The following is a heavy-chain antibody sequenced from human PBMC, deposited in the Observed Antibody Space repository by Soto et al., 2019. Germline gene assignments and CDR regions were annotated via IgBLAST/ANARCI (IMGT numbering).Heavy chain of an antibody. J-gene: IGHJ1*01. CDR2: GIPIFGTA. CDR1: GDTFRTHA. V-gene: IGHV1-69*01. Sequence: QVLLVQSGAEVKKPGSSVRVSCKASGDTFRTHAITWVRQAPGQGLEWMGGGIPIFGTADYAENFQGRVRMTADEATNTAYLELSSLTSEDTATYYFATYWGWELRTAYFPHWGQGTLITVSS. CDR3: ATYWGWELRTAYFPH. D-gene: IGHD1-26*01.